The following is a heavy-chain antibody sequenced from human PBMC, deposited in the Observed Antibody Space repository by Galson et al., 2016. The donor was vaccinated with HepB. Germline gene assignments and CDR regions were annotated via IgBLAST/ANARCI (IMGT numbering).Heavy chain of an antibody. D-gene: IGHD3-10*01. CDR3: ALYGSGSYSDTFDY. V-gene: IGHV4-31*03. Sequence: TLSLTCTVSGDSISSGGYYWSWLRQQPGKGLEWIGFIYYNGTTYYNPSLKSRLTISVDTPKNHFSLKLSSVTAADTAIYYCALYGSGSYSDTFDYWGQGTLVTVSS. CDR1: GDSISSGGYY. CDR2: IYYNGTT. J-gene: IGHJ4*02.